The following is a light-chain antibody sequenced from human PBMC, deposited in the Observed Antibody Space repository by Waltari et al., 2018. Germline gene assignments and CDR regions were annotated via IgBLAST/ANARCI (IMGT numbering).Light chain of an antibody. V-gene: IGKV1-39*01. CDR1: QSVSDY. CDR3: QQSYTTPYT. Sequence: DIQMTQSPSNLSASLGDRVTITCRASQSVSDYLNWYQQKPGKAPRLLIYTASSLQSGVPSTFSGSGSGTEFTLTISSLQIEDFATYYCQQSYTTPYTFGQGTKLEIK. J-gene: IGKJ2*01. CDR2: TAS.